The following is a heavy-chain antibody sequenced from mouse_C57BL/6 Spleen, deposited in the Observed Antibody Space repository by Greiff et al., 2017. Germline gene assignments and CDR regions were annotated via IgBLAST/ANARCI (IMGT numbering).Heavy chain of an antibody. V-gene: IGHV1-80*01. D-gene: IGHD1-3*01. CDR2: IYPGDGDT. Sequence: QVQLQQSGAELVKPGASVKISCKASGYAFSSYWMNWVKQRPGKGLEWIGQIYPGDGDTNYNGKFKGKATLTADKSSSTAYMQLSSLTSEDSAVYFCARVRSDYAMDYWGQGTSVTVSS. CDR3: ARVRSDYAMDY. CDR1: GYAFSSYW. J-gene: IGHJ4*01.